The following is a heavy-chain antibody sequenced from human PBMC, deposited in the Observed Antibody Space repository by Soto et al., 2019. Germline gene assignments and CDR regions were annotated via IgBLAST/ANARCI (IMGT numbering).Heavy chain of an antibody. CDR1: GGSISSGGYY. CDR3: ARDRGYSGYENYYYYGMDV. CDR2: IYYSGST. V-gene: IGHV4-31*02. Sequence: LCGGSISSGGYYWSWIRQHPGKGLEWIGYIYYSGSTYYNPSLKSRVTISVDTSKNQFSLKLSSVTAADSAVYYCARDRGYSGYENYYYYGMDVWGQGTTVTVSS. D-gene: IGHD5-12*01. J-gene: IGHJ6*02.